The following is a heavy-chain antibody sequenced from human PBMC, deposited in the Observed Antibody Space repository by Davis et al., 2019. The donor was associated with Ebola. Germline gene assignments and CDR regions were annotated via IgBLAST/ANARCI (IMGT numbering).Heavy chain of an antibody. CDR3: ARVSTSCYTGSCYFDY. J-gene: IGHJ4*02. CDR2: IYYSGST. Sequence: PGGSLRLSCTVSGGSISSYYWSWIRQPPGKGLEWIGYIYYSGSTNYNPSLKSRVTISVDTSKNQFSLMLSSVTAADTAVYYCARVSTSCYTGSCYFDYWGQGTLVTVSS. V-gene: IGHV4-59*01. CDR1: GGSISSYY. D-gene: IGHD2-2*02.